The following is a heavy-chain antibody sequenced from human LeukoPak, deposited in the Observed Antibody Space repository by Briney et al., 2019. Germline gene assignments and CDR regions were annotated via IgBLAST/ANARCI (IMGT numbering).Heavy chain of an antibody. Sequence: GGSLRLSCAASGFTFSSYSMNWVRQAPGKGLEWVSSISSSSSYIYYADSVKGRFTISRDNAKNSLYLQMNSLRAEDTAVYYCARDCSSTSCYNYWGQGTLVTVSS. CDR1: GFTFSSYS. V-gene: IGHV3-21*01. CDR3: ARDCSSTSCYNY. CDR2: ISSSSSYI. J-gene: IGHJ4*02. D-gene: IGHD2-2*02.